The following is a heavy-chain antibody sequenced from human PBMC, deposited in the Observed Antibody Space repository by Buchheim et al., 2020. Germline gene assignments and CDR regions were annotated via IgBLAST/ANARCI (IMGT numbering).Heavy chain of an antibody. CDR1: GGSFSGYY. V-gene: IGHV4-34*01. CDR2: INHSGST. Sequence: QVQLQQWGAGLLKPSETLSLTCAVYGGSFSGYYWSWIRQPPGKGLEWIGEINHSGSTNYNPSLKSRVTISVDTSKNQFSLKLSSVTAADTAVYYCARYYGDYLYYYYYYGMDVWGQGTT. J-gene: IGHJ6*02. CDR3: ARYYGDYLYYYYYYGMDV. D-gene: IGHD4-17*01.